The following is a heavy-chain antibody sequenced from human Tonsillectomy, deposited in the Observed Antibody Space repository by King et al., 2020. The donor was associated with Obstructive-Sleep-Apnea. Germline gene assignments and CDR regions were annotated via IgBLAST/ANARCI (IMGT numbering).Heavy chain of an antibody. CDR2: IYSGDST. J-gene: IGHJ4*02. V-gene: IGHV3-66*01. D-gene: IGHD1-1*01. CDR3: ASPTQYNYDPISLEY. CDR1: GFIVSSNY. Sequence: VQLVESGGGLVQPGGSLRLSCAASGFIVSSNYMSWVRQAPGKGLEWVSVIYSGDSTYYADSVKGRVTISRDNSKNTLYLQMNNLRAEDTAVYYCASPTQYNYDPISLEYWVQGTLVTVSS.